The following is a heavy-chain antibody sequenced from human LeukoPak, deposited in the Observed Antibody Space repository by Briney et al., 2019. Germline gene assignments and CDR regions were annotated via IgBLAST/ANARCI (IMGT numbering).Heavy chain of an antibody. CDR3: ARSQSSSLIDY. D-gene: IGHD6-13*01. CDR1: GFTFSSYS. J-gene: IGHJ4*02. V-gene: IGHV3-33*08. Sequence: GGSLRLSCAASGFTFSSYSMNWVRQAPGKGLEWVAVIWYDGTSKDYADSVKGRFTFSRDNSKNTLYLQMNSLTVEDTAVYYCARSQSSSLIDYWGQGTLVTVSS. CDR2: IWYDGTSK.